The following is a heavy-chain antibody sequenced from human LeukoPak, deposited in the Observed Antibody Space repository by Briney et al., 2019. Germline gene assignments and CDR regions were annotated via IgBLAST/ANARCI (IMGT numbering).Heavy chain of an antibody. J-gene: IGHJ4*02. Sequence: GASLQISCEGSGYIFTSYWIGWGRQLPGKGLEWMGIIYPGDSDTRYSPSFQGQVTISADKSISTAYLQWSSLKASDTAMYYCARRDDYGDYVSWYFDYWGQGTLVTVS. CDR2: IYPGDSDT. V-gene: IGHV5-51*01. CDR1: GYIFTSYW. CDR3: ARRDDYGDYVSWYFDY. D-gene: IGHD4-17*01.